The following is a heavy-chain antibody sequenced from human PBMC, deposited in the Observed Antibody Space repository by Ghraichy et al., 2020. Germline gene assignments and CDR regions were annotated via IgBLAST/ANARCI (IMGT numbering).Heavy chain of an antibody. V-gene: IGHV4-30-2*01. J-gene: IGHJ3*02. CDR1: GDSISSGGDS. CDR2: IYQSGGT. D-gene: IGHD2/OR15-2a*01. CDR3: VRGSFYPSGVVPDAFDI. Sequence: SETLSLTCSVSGDSISSGGDSWSWIRRPPGKGLEWVGNIYQSGGTFYHPSLKSRVTISVDRAKYEFSLKMTSVTAADTAVYYCVRGSFYPSGVVPDAFDIWVRGTIVTVSS.